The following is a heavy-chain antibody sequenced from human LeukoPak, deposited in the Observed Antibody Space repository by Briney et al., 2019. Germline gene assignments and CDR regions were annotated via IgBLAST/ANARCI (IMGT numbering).Heavy chain of an antibody. CDR1: GYTFTGYY. CDR2: INPNSGGT. Sequence: ASVKVSCKASGYTFTGYYMHWVRQAPGQGLEWMGWINPNSGGTNYAQKFQGRVTMTRDTSISTAYMELSRLRSDDTAVYYCARDLVDIVAPKRDYWGQRTLVTVSS. V-gene: IGHV1-2*02. CDR3: ARDLVDIVAPKRDY. J-gene: IGHJ4*02. D-gene: IGHD5-12*01.